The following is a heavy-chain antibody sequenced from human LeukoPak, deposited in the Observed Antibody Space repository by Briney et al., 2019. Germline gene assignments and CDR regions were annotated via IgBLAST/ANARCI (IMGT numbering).Heavy chain of an antibody. Sequence: RPGGSLRLSCAASGFTVSSNYISWIRQAPGRGLEWVSVIYSGGNTYYADSVKGRFTISRDNSKNTLYLQMNSLRAEDTAVYYCARDGLEGYYYYYMDVWGKGTTVTVSS. CDR3: ARDGLEGYYYYYMDV. V-gene: IGHV3-66*01. CDR1: GFTVSSNY. CDR2: IYSGGNT. J-gene: IGHJ6*03.